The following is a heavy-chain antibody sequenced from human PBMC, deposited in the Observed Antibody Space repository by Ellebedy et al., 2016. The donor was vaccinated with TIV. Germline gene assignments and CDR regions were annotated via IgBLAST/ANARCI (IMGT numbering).Heavy chain of an antibody. Sequence: GGSLRLXCAASGFTFSDYYMTWIRQAPGKGLEFISYVSSFGTTIYYAASVKGRFTISRDNAKNSLYLQMNSLRAEDTAVYYCASPPTTVTTSGWFNPWGQGTLVTVSS. D-gene: IGHD4-11*01. CDR3: ASPPTTVTTSGWFNP. CDR2: VSSFGTTI. CDR1: GFTFSDYY. J-gene: IGHJ5*02. V-gene: IGHV3-11*01.